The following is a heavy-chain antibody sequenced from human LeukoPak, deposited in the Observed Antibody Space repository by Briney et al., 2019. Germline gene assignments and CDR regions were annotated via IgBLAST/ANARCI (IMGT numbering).Heavy chain of an antibody. CDR2: IYYSGST. CDR1: GGSISSGGYY. CDR3: ASGYTYGSPSPRWDY. J-gene: IGHJ4*02. D-gene: IGHD5-18*01. V-gene: IGHV4-31*03. Sequence: SQTLSLTCTVSGGSISSGGYYWSWIRQHPGKGLEWIGYIYYSGSTYYNPSLKSRVTISVDTSKNQFSLKLSSVTAADTAVYYCASGYTYGSPSPRWDYWGQGTLVTVSS.